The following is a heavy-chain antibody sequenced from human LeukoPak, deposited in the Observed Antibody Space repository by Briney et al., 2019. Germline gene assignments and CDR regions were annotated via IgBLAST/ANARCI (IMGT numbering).Heavy chain of an antibody. CDR2: ISSSSSTI. CDR1: GFTVSSNY. Sequence: GGSLRLSCAASGFTVSSNYMSWVRQAPGKGLEGVAYISSSSSTIYYADSVEGRFTSCRDNAKNSLYLHMNSLRAEDTAVYYCARERLGELSWGQGTLVTVSS. D-gene: IGHD3-16*02. CDR3: ARERLGELS. J-gene: IGHJ4*02. V-gene: IGHV3-48*04.